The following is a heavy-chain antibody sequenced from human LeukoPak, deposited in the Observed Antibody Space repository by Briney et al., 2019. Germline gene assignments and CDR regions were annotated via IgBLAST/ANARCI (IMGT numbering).Heavy chain of an antibody. Sequence: SETLSLTCTVSGGSISSYYWSWIRQPPGKGLEWIGYIYYSGSTNYNPSLKSRVTISVDTSKNQFSLKLSSVTAADTAVYYCASGARFSGYYTYFDYWGQGTLVTVSS. J-gene: IGHJ4*02. CDR1: GGSISSYY. D-gene: IGHD3-22*01. V-gene: IGHV4-59*12. CDR3: ASGARFSGYYTYFDY. CDR2: IYYSGST.